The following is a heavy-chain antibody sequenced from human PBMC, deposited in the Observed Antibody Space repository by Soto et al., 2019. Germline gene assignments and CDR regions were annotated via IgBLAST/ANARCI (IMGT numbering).Heavy chain of an antibody. Sequence: WGSLRLSCAASGFTFSSYWMHWVRQAPGKGLVWVSRINGDASSITYADSVKGRFTISRDNAKNTLYLQMSSLRAEDAAVYYCTRRGCSTTGCYFNWGRGTLVTVSS. CDR3: TRRGCSTTGCYFN. D-gene: IGHD2-2*01. V-gene: IGHV3-74*03. J-gene: IGHJ4*01. CDR2: INGDASSI. CDR1: GFTFSSYW.